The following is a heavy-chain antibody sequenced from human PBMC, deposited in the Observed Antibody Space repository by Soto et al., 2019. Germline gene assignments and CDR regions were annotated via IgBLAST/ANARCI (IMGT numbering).Heavy chain of an antibody. D-gene: IGHD3-10*01. CDR1: GGSINGYW. CDR2: VYSSGTT. CDR3: ARDIGSYAYGEGY. V-gene: IGHV4-4*07. Sequence: SETLSLTCNVSGGSINGYWWSWIRQPAGKGLEWIGRVYSSGTTDYNPSLNSRVTMSIETSKNQFSLKLSSVTAADTAVYYCARDIGSYAYGEGYWGQGIQVTVSS. J-gene: IGHJ4*02.